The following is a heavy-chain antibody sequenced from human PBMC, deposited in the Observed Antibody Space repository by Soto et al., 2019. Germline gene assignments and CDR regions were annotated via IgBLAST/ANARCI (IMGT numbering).Heavy chain of an antibody. CDR2: TYYRSKWYN. Sequence: KQSQTLSLTCAISGDSVSSNSAAWNWIRQSPSRGLEWLGRTYYRSKWYNDYAVSVKSRITINPDTSKNQFSLQLNSVTPEDAAVDYCARDRGRAIAVAGDAFDIWGQGTMVTVSS. D-gene: IGHD6-19*01. J-gene: IGHJ3*02. V-gene: IGHV6-1*01. CDR1: GDSVSSNSAA. CDR3: ARDRGRAIAVAGDAFDI.